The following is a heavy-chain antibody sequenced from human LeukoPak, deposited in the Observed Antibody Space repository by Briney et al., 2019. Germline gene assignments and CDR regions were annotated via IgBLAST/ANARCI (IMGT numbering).Heavy chain of an antibody. Sequence: GGSLRLSCAASGFTLSDYYMSWIRQAPGKGLEWVSYISSSSSYTNYADSVKGRFTISRDNAKNSLYLQMNSLRAEDTAVYYCARTESAYYDILTGYEHWFDPWGQGTLVTVSS. D-gene: IGHD3-9*01. CDR2: ISSSSSYT. J-gene: IGHJ5*02. CDR3: ARTESAYYDILTGYEHWFDP. V-gene: IGHV3-11*03. CDR1: GFTLSDYY.